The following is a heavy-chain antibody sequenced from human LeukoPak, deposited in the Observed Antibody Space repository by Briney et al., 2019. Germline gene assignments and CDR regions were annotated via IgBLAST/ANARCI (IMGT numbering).Heavy chain of an antibody. D-gene: IGHD3-3*02. CDR1: GFTFNSYA. V-gene: IGHV3-30*04. CDR2: ISYDGSNK. Sequence: GGSLRLSCAASGFTFNSYAIHWVRQAPGKGLEWVAVISYDGSNKYYAESVKGRFTISRDNAKNSLYLQMNSLRDEDTAVYYCVRVKSSAFDYWGQGTLVTVSS. CDR3: VRVKSSAFDY. J-gene: IGHJ4*02.